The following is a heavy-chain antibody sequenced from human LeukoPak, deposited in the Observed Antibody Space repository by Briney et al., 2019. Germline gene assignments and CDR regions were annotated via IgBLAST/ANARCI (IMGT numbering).Heavy chain of an antibody. CDR2: IYYSGST. CDR1: GGSVSSYY. V-gene: IGHV4-59*02. J-gene: IGHJ4*02. Sequence: PSETLSLTCTVSGGSVSSYYWSWIRQPPGKGLEWIGYIYYSGSTYYNPSLKSRVTISVDTSKNQFSLKLSSVTAADTAVYYCAYSSSYVYFDYWGQGTLVTVSS. D-gene: IGHD6-6*01. CDR3: AYSSSYVYFDY.